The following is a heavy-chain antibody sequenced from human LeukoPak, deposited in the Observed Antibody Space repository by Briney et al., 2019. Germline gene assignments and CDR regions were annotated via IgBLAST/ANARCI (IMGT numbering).Heavy chain of an antibody. J-gene: IGHJ4*02. CDR3: AKDSLQTITMIVVDRAPLDY. Sequence: PGGSLKPPFAASGFPVSSNYMSWVRQAPGKGLGWVPVIYSGGSTYYADAVKGRFSTSRDNSKNTLYLQMNSLRAEDTAVYYCAKDSLQTITMIVVDRAPLDYWGQGTLITVSS. CDR2: IYSGGST. V-gene: IGHV3-53*01. D-gene: IGHD3-22*01. CDR1: GFPVSSNY.